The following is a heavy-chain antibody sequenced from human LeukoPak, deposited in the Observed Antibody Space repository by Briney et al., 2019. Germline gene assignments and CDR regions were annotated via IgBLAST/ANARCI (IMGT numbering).Heavy chain of an antibody. D-gene: IGHD3-3*01. CDR1: GGSISSYY. CDR2: IYYSGST. Sequence: SETLSLTCTVSGGSISSYYWSWLRQPPGKGLEWIGYIYYSGSTNYNPSLKSRVTISVDTSKNQFSLKLSSVAATDTAVYFCARLRFDFWSGYTHPYFDYWGQGTLVTVSS. CDR3: ARLRFDFWSGYTHPYFDY. J-gene: IGHJ4*02. V-gene: IGHV4-59*08.